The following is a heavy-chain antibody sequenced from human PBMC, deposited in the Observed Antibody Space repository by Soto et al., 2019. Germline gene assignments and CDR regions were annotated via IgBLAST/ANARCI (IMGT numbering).Heavy chain of an antibody. V-gene: IGHV5-51*01. CDR1: GYSFTSYR. D-gene: IGHD6-19*01. CDR2: IYPGDSDT. J-gene: IGHJ3*02. CDR3: SRHLAVAPTGYSFDI. Sequence: GESLKISCKVSGYSFTSYRIGWVRRMPGKGLEWMGIIYPGDSDTRYRPSFQGQVTISADKSISTAYLQSSSLKASDTAMYYCSRHLAVAPTGYSFDIWGQGTMDTVSS.